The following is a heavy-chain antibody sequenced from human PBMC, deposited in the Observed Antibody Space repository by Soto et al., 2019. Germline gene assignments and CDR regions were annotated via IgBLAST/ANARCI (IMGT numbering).Heavy chain of an antibody. Sequence: GGSLRLSCAASGFTFSSYAMHWVRQAPGKGLEWVAVISYDGSNKYYADSVKGRFTISRDNSKNKLYLQMNSLRAEDTAVYYCARSYRGYYYYGMDVWGQGTKVTVSS. D-gene: IGHD1-26*01. CDR3: ARSYRGYYYYGMDV. CDR2: ISYDGSNK. V-gene: IGHV3-30-3*01. CDR1: GFTFSSYA. J-gene: IGHJ6*02.